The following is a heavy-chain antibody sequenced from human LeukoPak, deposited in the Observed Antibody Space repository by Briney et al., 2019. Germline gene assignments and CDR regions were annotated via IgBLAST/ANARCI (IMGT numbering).Heavy chain of an antibody. Sequence: SLRLSCAASGXTFRNYVIHWVRQAPGKGLEWVXVXSSDLNVKLYADSVKGRFTISRDNSRSTLYLQMNSLRPEDTAIYYCAREGYYGSGSPPSLYFDYWGQGTLVTVSS. V-gene: IGHV3-30-3*01. J-gene: IGHJ4*02. D-gene: IGHD3-10*01. CDR1: GXTFRNYV. CDR3: AREGYYGSGSPPSLYFDY. CDR2: XSSDLNVK.